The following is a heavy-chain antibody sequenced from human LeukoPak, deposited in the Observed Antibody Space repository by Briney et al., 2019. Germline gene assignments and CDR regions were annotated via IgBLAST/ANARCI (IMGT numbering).Heavy chain of an antibody. D-gene: IGHD6-6*01. J-gene: IGHJ3*02. CDR1: GGSFSGYY. V-gene: IGHV4-34*01. CDR2: INHSGST. Sequence: SETLSLTCAVYGGSFSGYYWTWIRQPPGKGLEWIGEINHSGSTNYNPSLKSRVTISVDTSKNQFSLKLTSVTAADTAVYYCARGGMEQLANNAFEICGQGTMVTVSS. CDR3: ARGGMEQLANNAFEI.